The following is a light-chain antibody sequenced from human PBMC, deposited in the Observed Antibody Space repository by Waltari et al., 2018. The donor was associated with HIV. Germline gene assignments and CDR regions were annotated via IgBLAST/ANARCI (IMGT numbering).Light chain of an antibody. CDR3: SSYTSSSTYV. J-gene: IGLJ1*01. V-gene: IGLV2-14*01. CDR1: SSDIGGYNH. CDR2: DVT. Sequence: QSALTQPASVSGSPGQSITISCTGTSSDIGGYNHVPWYQQHPGKVPKLILYDVTIRPSGVSYRFSGSKSGNTASLTISGLQAEDEADYYCSSYTSSSTYVFGTGTKVTVL.